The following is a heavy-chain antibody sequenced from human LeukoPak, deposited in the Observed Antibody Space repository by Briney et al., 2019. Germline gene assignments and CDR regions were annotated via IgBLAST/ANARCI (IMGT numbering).Heavy chain of an antibody. V-gene: IGHV4-34*12. J-gene: IGHJ4*02. Sequence: SETLSLTCAVYGGSFSGYYWSWIRQPPGKGLEWIGSIFHSGSTYYNPSLKSRVTISVDTSKNQFSLKLSSVTAADTAVYYCATVLMGSFDYWGQGTLVTVSS. CDR3: ATVLMGSFDY. CDR2: IFHSGST. D-gene: IGHD2-8*01. CDR1: GGSFSGYY.